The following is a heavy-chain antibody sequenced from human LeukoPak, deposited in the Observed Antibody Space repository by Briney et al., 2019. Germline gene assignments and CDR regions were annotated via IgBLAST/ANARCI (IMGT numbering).Heavy chain of an antibody. CDR1: GFTFNSYT. D-gene: IGHD3-10*01. J-gene: IGHJ6*02. CDR2: MSSDGNKK. CDR3: ARGDYDLSGSYHYGMDV. Sequence: GGSLRLSCAAPGFTFNSYTMHWVRQAPGKGLEWMAVMSSDGNKKFYAEYVKGRFTISRDNSENTLYLEMNSLRGEDTAVYYCARGDYDLSGSYHYGMDVWGQGTTVTVSS. V-gene: IGHV3-30-3*01.